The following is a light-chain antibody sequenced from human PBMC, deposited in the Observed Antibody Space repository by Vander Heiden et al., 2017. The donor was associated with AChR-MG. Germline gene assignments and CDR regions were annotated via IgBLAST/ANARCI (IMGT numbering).Light chain of an antibody. CDR3: CSHAGIRGPV. Sequence: QSALTQPASVSGSPGQSITITCTGTNSDVGSYPLVSSYQQHPGKAPKFMIYEVSKRPSGVSNRFSGSKSGNTASLTISGLQADDEADYYCCSHAGIRGPVFGGGTKLTVL. CDR2: EVS. V-gene: IGLV2-23*02. CDR1: NSDVGSYPL. J-gene: IGLJ2*01.